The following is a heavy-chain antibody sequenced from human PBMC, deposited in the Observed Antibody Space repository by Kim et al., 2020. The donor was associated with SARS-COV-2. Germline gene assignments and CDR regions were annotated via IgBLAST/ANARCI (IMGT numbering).Heavy chain of an antibody. D-gene: IGHD6-13*01. V-gene: IGHV3-11*01. CDR3: ARDSGFAAAGFSGY. J-gene: IGHJ4*02. Sequence: DSVKGRFTISRDNAKNSLYLQMNSLRAEDTAVYYCARDSGFAAAGFSGYWGQGTLVTVSS.